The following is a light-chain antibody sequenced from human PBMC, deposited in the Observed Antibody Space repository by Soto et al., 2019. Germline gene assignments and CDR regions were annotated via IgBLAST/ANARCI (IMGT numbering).Light chain of an antibody. CDR2: GAS. V-gene: IGKV3-20*01. J-gene: IGKJ2*01. Sequence: EIVLTQSPGTLSLSPGERATLSCRASRSINSRYLAWYQQKPGQAPRLLIYGASSRATGIPDRFSGSGSGTDFTLTISRLEPEDFGVYHCHQYGYSPNTFGQGTKLEIK. CDR1: RSINSRY. CDR3: HQYGYSPNT.